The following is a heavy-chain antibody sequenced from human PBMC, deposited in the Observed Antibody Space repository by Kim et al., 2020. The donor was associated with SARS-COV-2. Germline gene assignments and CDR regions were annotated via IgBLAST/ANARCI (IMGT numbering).Heavy chain of an antibody. CDR2: INTNTGNP. CDR3: ARPLTYGEYAY. V-gene: IGHV7-4-1*02. J-gene: IGHJ4*02. Sequence: ASVKVSCKASGYNFINYGLNWVRQAPGQGREWMGWINTNTGNPTYAQGFTGRFVFSLDTSVSTAYLQISSLKAEDTAVYYCARPLTYGEYAYWGQGTLVTVSS. CDR1: GYNFINYG. D-gene: IGHD4-17*01.